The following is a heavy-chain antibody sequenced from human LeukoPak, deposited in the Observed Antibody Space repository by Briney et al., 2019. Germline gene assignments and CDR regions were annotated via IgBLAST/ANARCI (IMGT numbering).Heavy chain of an antibody. J-gene: IGHJ6*02. D-gene: IGHD6-13*01. CDR1: GFTFSSYW. Sequence: GGSLRLSCAASGFTFSSYWMSWVRQAPGKGLEWVANIKQDGSEKYYVDSVKGRFTISRDNAKNSLYLQMNSLRAEDTAVYYCARETEYSSSWYYYYYGMDVWGQGTTVTVSS. CDR2: IKQDGSEK. V-gene: IGHV3-7*01. CDR3: ARETEYSSSWYYYYYGMDV.